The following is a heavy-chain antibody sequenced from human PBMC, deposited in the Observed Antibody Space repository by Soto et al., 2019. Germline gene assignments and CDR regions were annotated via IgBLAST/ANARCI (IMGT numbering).Heavy chain of an antibody. CDR3: ARGGRWELLLDY. Sequence: QLQLQESGSGLVKPSQTLSLTCAVSGASISSGGYSWSWIRQPPGKGLEWIGYIYHSGSTYYNPSLKSRVTISEARSKNQFSLKLSSVTAADTAVYYCARGGRWELLLDYWGQGSLVTVSS. CDR1: GASISSGGYS. D-gene: IGHD1-26*01. J-gene: IGHJ4*02. V-gene: IGHV4-30-2*01. CDR2: IYHSGST.